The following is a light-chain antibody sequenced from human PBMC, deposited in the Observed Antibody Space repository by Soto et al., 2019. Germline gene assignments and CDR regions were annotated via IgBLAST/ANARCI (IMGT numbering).Light chain of an antibody. V-gene: IGKV3-20*01. Sequence: EIVLTQSPDTLSLSPGERATLSCRASQSVSSSYLAWYQQKPGQAPRLLIYGASSRATAIPDRFSGGGSGTDFTLTISRVEPEDFAVYYCQQYGSSSYTFGQGTKLEIK. CDR2: GAS. CDR1: QSVSSSY. CDR3: QQYGSSSYT. J-gene: IGKJ2*01.